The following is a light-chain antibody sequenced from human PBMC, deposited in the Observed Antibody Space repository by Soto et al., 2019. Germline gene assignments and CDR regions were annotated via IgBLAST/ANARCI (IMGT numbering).Light chain of an antibody. J-gene: IGKJ4*01. V-gene: IGKV3-11*01. CDR1: PSVSNS. CDR2: DAS. CDR3: QQRNMWPPVT. Sequence: PVERATLSCRASPSVSNSLAWYQHKPGQAPRLLIYDASNRATGVPTRFSGSGSGTDFTLTISSLEPEDFAVYYCQQRNMWPPVTFGGGTRVEIK.